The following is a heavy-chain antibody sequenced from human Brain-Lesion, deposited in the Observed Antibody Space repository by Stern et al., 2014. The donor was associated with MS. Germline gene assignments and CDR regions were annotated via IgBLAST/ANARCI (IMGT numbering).Heavy chain of an antibody. CDR3: ATLSPGAGGNYYRHFDY. V-gene: IGHV1-24*01. CDR1: GNTPTEIS. CDR2: FGTEDGET. D-gene: IGHD1-26*01. J-gene: IGHJ4*02. Sequence: VPLGQAGAEGKKTWAPVKVSRKVFGNTPTEISTHLGRQGPRKRGGGRGGFGTEDGETIYAQKFQGRVTMTEDTSTDTAYMELSSLRSEDTAVYYCATLSPGAGGNYYRHFDYWGQGTLVTVSS.